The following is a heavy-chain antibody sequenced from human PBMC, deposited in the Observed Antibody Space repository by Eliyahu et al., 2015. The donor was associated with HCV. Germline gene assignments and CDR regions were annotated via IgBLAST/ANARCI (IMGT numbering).Heavy chain of an antibody. J-gene: IGHJ4*02. V-gene: IGHV4-59*01. Sequence: QVQLQESGPGLVKPSETLSLTCTVSGGSISSYYWSWIRQPPGKGLEWIGYIYYSGSTNYNPPLKSRVTISVDTSKNQFSLKLSSVTAADTAVYYCARDQEWEPYFDYWGQGTLVTVSS. CDR2: IYYSGST. CDR3: ARDQEWEPYFDY. D-gene: IGHD1-26*01. CDR1: GGSISSYY.